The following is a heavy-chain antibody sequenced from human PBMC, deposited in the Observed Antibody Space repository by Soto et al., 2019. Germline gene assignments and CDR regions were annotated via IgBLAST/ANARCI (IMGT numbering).Heavy chain of an antibody. D-gene: IGHD3-3*01. CDR2: IYWDDDK. CDR3: AHIVLHAFFGLVTTTAIYFDF. J-gene: IGHJ4*02. CDR1: GFSLTTSGVG. V-gene: IGHV2-5*02. Sequence: QITLNESGPTVVKPTETLTLTCTFSGFSLTTSGVGVGWVRQSPGKAPEWLALIYWDDDKRYSTSLKSRLTITNEPSKSQLVMTMANVDPADTATYYWAHIVLHAFFGLVTTTAIYFDFWGQGTPVVVSS.